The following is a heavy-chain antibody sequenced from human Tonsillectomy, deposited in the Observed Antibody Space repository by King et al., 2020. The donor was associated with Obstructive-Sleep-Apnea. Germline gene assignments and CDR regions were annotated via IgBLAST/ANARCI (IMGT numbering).Heavy chain of an antibody. V-gene: IGHV5-51*01. Sequence: VQLVESGAEVKKPGESLKISCTGSGYSFSKYWIGWVRQMPGKGLEFLGNIYPGDSETRYSSSFQGQVTISVDKSINTAYLEWSSLKASDTAMYYCARESIYYYGMDVWGQGTTVTVS. J-gene: IGHJ6*02. CDR1: GYSFSKYW. CDR3: ARESIYYYGMDV. CDR2: IYPGDSET.